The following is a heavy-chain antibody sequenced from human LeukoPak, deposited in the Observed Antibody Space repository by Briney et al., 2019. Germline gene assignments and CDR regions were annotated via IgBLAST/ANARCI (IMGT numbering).Heavy chain of an antibody. CDR1: GYTFTGYY. Sequence: ASVKVSCKASGYTFTGYYMHWVRQAPGQGLEWMGWINPNSGGTNYAQKFRGRVTMTRDTSISTAYMELSRLRSDDTAVYYCARESTNGVLFDYWGQGTLVTVSS. J-gene: IGHJ4*02. CDR3: ARESTNGVLFDY. CDR2: INPNSGGT. V-gene: IGHV1-2*02. D-gene: IGHD2-8*01.